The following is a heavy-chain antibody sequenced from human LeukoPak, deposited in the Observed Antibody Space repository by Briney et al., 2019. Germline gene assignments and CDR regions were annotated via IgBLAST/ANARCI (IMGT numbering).Heavy chain of an antibody. Sequence: ASVKVSCKASGYTFTSYDINWVRQATGQGLEWMGWMNPNSGNTGYAQKFQGRVTMTRNTSISTAYMELSSLRSEDAAVYYCARVRQGAARYDFWSGYYGPFDYWGQGTLVTVSS. CDR1: GYTFTSYD. D-gene: IGHD3-3*01. CDR2: MNPNSGNT. J-gene: IGHJ4*02. CDR3: ARVRQGAARYDFWSGYYGPFDY. V-gene: IGHV1-8*01.